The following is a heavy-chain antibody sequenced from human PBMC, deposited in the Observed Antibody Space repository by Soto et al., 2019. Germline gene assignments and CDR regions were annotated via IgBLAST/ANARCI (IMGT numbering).Heavy chain of an antibody. D-gene: IGHD3-22*01. CDR3: ARHGIYYDNSGYYGY. Sequence: SETLSLTCTVSGGSLSSSSYYWGWIRQPPGKGLEWIGNIYYSGSTYYNPPLKSRVTISVDTSKDQFSLKLSSVTAADTAVYYCARHGIYYDNSGYYGYWGQGTLVTVSS. V-gene: IGHV4-39*01. CDR1: GGSLSSSSYY. J-gene: IGHJ4*02. CDR2: IYYSGST.